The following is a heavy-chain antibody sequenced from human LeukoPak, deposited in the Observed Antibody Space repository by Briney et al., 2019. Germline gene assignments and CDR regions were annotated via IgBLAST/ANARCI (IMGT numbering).Heavy chain of an antibody. CDR1: GGSISSGYY. Sequence: SETLSLTCTVSGGSISSGYYWGWIRQPPRKGLEWIGSIYHNGNTYYNPSLKSRVTISVDTSKNEFSLKLSSVTAADTAVYYCARAYHSSWYLNWFDPWGQGTLVTVSS. V-gene: IGHV4-38-2*02. CDR3: ARAYHSSWYLNWFDP. D-gene: IGHD6-13*01. J-gene: IGHJ5*02. CDR2: IYHNGNT.